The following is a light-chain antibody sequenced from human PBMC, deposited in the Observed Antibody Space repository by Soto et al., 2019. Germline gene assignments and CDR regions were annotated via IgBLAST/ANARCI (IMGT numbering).Light chain of an antibody. V-gene: IGKV3-11*01. Sequence: EIVLTQSPATLSLSPGERATLSCRASQTVGTFLAWYQQKPGQAPRLVIYDASKRATGIPARFSGTGSGTDLALTISSIEAEDFAVYSCQHRTNWPRTFGQGTKLDIK. J-gene: IGKJ2*01. CDR3: QHRTNWPRT. CDR2: DAS. CDR1: QTVGTF.